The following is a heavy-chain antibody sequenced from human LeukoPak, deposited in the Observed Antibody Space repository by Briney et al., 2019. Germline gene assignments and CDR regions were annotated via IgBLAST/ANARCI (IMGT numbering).Heavy chain of an antibody. Sequence: GESPKISCKGSGYSFTSYWIGWGRQMPGKGLEWMGIIYPGDSDTRYSPSFQGQVTISADKSISTAYLQWSSLKASDTAMYYCARAPYCSGGSCSFDYWGQGTLVTVSS. CDR2: IYPGDSDT. J-gene: IGHJ4*02. CDR3: ARAPYCSGGSCSFDY. D-gene: IGHD2-15*01. V-gene: IGHV5-51*01. CDR1: GYSFTSYW.